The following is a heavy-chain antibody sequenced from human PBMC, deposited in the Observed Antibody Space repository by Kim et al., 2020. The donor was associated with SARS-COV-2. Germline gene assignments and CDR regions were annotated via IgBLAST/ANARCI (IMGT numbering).Heavy chain of an antibody. CDR2: ISWSSGNI. J-gene: IGHJ6*01. CDR3: AKGTESAFYCSNIDV. V-gene: IGHV3-9*01. CDR1: GFTFDNYA. Sequence: GGSLRLSCAASGFTFDNYAMHWVRQAPGKGLEWVSGISWSSGNIDYADSVKGRFTISRDNSKNSLYLQMNSLRAEDTAVYYCAKGTESAFYCSNIDVW. D-gene: IGHD4-4*01.